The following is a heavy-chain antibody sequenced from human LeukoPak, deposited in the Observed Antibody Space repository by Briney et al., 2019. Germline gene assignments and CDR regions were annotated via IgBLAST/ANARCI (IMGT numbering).Heavy chain of an antibody. CDR2: MNPNSGGT. CDR1: GYTFTFYY. J-gene: IGHJ5*02. D-gene: IGHD6-19*01. CDR3: ARVDSSGWYEFDP. Sequence: GASVTVSCKASGYTFTFYYMHWVRQAPGQGLEWMGWMNPNSGGTNYAQKFQGRVTMTRDTSISTAYMELSRLRSDDTAVYYCARVDSSGWYEFDPWGQGTLVTVSS. V-gene: IGHV1-2*02.